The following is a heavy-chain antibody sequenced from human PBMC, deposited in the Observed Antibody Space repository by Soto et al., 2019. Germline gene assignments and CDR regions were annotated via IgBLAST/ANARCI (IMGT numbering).Heavy chain of an antibody. D-gene: IGHD2-2*01. Sequence: QVQLVQSGAEVKKPGSSVKVSCKASGGTFSSYAISWVRQAPGQGLEWMGGIIPIFGTANYAQKFQGRVTITAHESTSTAYMELSSLGSEDTAVYYCARHDCISSSCYYYYYYGMDVWGQGTTVTVSS. CDR3: ARHDCISSSCYYYYYYGMDV. V-gene: IGHV1-69*12. CDR1: GGTFSSYA. J-gene: IGHJ6*02. CDR2: IIPIFGTA.